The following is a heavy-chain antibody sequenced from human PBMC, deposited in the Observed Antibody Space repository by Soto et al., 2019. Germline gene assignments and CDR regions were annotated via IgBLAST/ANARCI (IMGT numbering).Heavy chain of an antibody. D-gene: IGHD6-13*01. CDR1: GFTFSSYS. V-gene: IGHV3-48*02. CDR3: AREAAAGYLNWFDP. J-gene: IGHJ5*02. Sequence: EVQLVESGGGLVQPGGSLRLSCAASGFTFSSYSMNWVRQAPGKGLERVSYISSSSSTIYYADSVKGRFTISRDNAKNSLYLQMNSLRDEDTAVYYCAREAAAGYLNWFDPWGQGTLVTVSS. CDR2: ISSSSSTI.